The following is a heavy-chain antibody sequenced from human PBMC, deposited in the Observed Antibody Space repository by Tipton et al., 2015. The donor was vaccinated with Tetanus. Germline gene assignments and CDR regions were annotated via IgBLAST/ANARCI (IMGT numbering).Heavy chain of an antibody. V-gene: IGHV4-59*02. J-gene: IGHJ3*02. Sequence: TLSLTCTISGGSVSGFYWGWIRQPPGKGLEWIGHAYYSGTTNYNPSLKGRVSISVDTSHDQFSLRLTPVTAADTAIYYCARHGGSGYCSNGVCYVGAFDIWGQGTMVTVSS. D-gene: IGHD2-8*01. CDR2: AYYSGTT. CDR3: ARHGGSGYCSNGVCYVGAFDI. CDR1: GGSVSGFY.